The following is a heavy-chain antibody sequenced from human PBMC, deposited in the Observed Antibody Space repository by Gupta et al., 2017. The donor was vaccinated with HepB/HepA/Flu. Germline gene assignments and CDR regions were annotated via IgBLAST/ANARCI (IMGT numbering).Heavy chain of an antibody. CDR3: AKVYCSGGSCYQYFDY. CDR2: ISYDGSNK. J-gene: IGHJ4*02. V-gene: IGHV3-30*18. D-gene: IGHD2-15*01. CDR1: GFTFSSYG. Sequence: QVQLVESGGGVVQPGRSLRLSCAASGFTFSSYGMHWVRQAPGKGLEWVAVISYDGSNKYYADSVKGRFTISRDNSKNTLYLQMNSLRAEDTAVYYCAKVYCSGGSCYQYFDYWGQGTLTVSS.